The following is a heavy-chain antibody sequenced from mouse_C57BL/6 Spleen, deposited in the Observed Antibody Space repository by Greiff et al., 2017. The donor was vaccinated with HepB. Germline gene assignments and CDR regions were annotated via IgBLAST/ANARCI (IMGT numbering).Heavy chain of an antibody. CDR2: IHPNSGST. CDR1: GYTFTSYW. V-gene: IGHV1-64*01. J-gene: IGHJ4*01. Sequence: QVQLQQSGAELVKPGASVKLSCKASGYTFTSYWMHWVKQRPGQGLEWIGMIHPNSGSTNYNEKFKSKATLTVDKSSSTAYMQLSSLTSEDSAVYYCAGYYDYDGVYAMDYWGQGTSVTVSS. CDR3: AGYYDYDGVYAMDY. D-gene: IGHD2-4*01.